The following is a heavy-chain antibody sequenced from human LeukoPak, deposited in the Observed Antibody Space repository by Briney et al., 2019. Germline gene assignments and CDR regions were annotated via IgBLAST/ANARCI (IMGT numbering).Heavy chain of an antibody. V-gene: IGHV4-39*01. CDR1: GGSISSSSYY. CDR3: ARYSSSSEGFDY. CDR2: IYYSGST. Sequence: PSETLSLTCTVSGGSISSSSYYWGWIRQPPGKGLEWIGSIYYSGSTYYNPSLKSQVTISVDTSKNQFSLKLSSVTAADTAVYYCARYSSSSEGFDYWGQGTLVTVSS. D-gene: IGHD6-6*01. J-gene: IGHJ4*02.